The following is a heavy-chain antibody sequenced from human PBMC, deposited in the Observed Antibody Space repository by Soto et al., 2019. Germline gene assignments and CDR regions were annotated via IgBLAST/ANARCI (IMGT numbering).Heavy chain of an antibody. J-gene: IGHJ6*02. V-gene: IGHV3-66*01. D-gene: IGHD6-13*01. CDR1: GFTVSSNY. Sequence: GGSLRLSCAASGFTVSSNYMSWVRQAPGKGLEWASVIYSGGGTYYADSVKGRFTISRDNSKNTLYLQMNSLRAEDTAVYYCARDEIAAAGTYYYGMDVWGQGTTVTVSS. CDR2: IYSGGGT. CDR3: ARDEIAAAGTYYYGMDV.